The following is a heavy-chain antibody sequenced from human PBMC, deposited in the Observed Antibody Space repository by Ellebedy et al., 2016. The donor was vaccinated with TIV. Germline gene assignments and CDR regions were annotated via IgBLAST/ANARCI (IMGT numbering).Heavy chain of an antibody. V-gene: IGHV4-59*08. CDR3: ARRVVSAPEITVDNWFGS. CDR1: GGSISTYQ. Sequence: MPSETLSLTCTVSGGSISTYQWSWIRQPPGKGLEWIGYIYYSGSTLYNPSLKSRVTILVDTSKNQFSLRLSSVTAADTAVYYCARRVVSAPEITVDNWFGSWGPGTLVTVSS. CDR2: IYYSGST. D-gene: IGHD2-15*01. J-gene: IGHJ5*01.